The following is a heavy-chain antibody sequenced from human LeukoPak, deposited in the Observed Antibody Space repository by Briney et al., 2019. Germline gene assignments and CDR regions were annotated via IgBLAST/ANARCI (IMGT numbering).Heavy chain of an antibody. CDR2: ISSSSSYT. D-gene: IGHD6-13*01. CDR1: GFTFSDYY. CDR3: ARDGAAAADPYFDY. J-gene: IGHJ4*02. Sequence: PGGSLRLSCAASGFTFSDYYMSWLRQAPGKGQEWVSYISSSSSYTNYADPVKGRFTISRDNAKNSLYLQMNSLRAEDTAVYYCARDGAAAADPYFDYWGQGTLVTVS. V-gene: IGHV3-11*06.